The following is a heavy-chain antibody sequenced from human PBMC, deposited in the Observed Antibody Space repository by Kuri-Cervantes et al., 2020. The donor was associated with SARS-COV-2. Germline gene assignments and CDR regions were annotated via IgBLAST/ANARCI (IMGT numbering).Heavy chain of an antibody. Sequence: GESLKISCAASGFTSSSYWMHWVRQAPGKGLVWVSRINSDGSSTSYADSVKGRFTISRDNAKNTLYLQMNSLRAEDTAVYYCASLSNLEWLPPWGQGTLVTVSS. V-gene: IGHV3-74*01. D-gene: IGHD3-3*01. CDR3: ASLSNLEWLPP. J-gene: IGHJ5*02. CDR2: INSDGSST. CDR1: GFTSSSYW.